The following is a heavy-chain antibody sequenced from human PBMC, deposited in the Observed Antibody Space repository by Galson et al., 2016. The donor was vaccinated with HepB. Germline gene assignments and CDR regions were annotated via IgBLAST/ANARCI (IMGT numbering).Heavy chain of an antibody. D-gene: IGHD5-24*01. Sequence: SLRLSCAASGFTLSSYGMHWVRQAPGKGLEWVALISYDGSNKYYADSLKGRFTISRDNSKNTLDLQMNSLRAKDTAVYYCAKDRNKYLQSGLFEYWGQGTLVSVSS. CDR1: GFTLSSYG. V-gene: IGHV3-30*18. CDR3: AKDRNKYLQSGLFEY. J-gene: IGHJ4*02. CDR2: ISYDGSNK.